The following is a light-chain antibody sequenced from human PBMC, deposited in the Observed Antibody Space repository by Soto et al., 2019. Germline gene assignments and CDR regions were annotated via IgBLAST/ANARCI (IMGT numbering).Light chain of an antibody. J-gene: IGKJ2*01. CDR2: AAS. V-gene: IGKV1-39*01. CDR1: QNIRNY. CDR3: QQIHSTSSYT. Sequence: DIQMPQSPSSLSASVGDRVTITCRAGQNIRNYLNWYQQRPGKTPNLLVYAASNLRSGVPSRFSGSGSGTLFTLTIRSLQPEDFATYYCQQIHSTSSYTFGQGTRVDIK.